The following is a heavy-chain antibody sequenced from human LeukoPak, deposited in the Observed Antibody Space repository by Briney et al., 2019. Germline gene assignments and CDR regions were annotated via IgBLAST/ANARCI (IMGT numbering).Heavy chain of an antibody. Sequence: SETLSLTCTVSGSSISSGGYYWGWTRQPPGKGLEWIGSIYYSGSTYYNPSLKSRVTISVDTSKNQFSLKLSSVTAADTAVYYCASPGGGPTDYWGQGTLVTVSS. CDR3: ASPGGGPTDY. J-gene: IGHJ4*02. CDR1: GSSISSGGYY. D-gene: IGHD3-16*01. CDR2: IYYSGST. V-gene: IGHV4-39*01.